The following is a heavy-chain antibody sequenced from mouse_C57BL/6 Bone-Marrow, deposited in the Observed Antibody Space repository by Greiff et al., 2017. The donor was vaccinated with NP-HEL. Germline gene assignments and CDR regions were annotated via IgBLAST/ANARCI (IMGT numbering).Heavy chain of an antibody. CDR2: IYPGDGDT. V-gene: IGHV1-80*01. J-gene: IGHJ4*01. CDR3: ARCPTVVAPYYAMDY. Sequence: QVQLQQSGAELVKPGASVKISCKASGYAFSSYWMNWVKQRPGKGLEWIGQIYPGDGDTNYNGKFKGKATLTADKSSSTAYMQLSSLTSEDSAVYFCARCPTVVAPYYAMDYWGQGTSVTVSS. CDR1: GYAFSSYW. D-gene: IGHD1-1*01.